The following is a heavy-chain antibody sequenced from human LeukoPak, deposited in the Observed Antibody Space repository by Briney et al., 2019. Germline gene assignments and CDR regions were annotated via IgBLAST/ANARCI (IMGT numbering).Heavy chain of an antibody. J-gene: IGHJ3*02. CDR3: ARDCSGGSCYGAFDT. CDR1: GASIRSGDYY. Sequence: SETLSLTCTVSGASIRSGDYYWSWIRQPPGKGLEWIGYIYDSGSTYYNPSLKSRITISVGTSENRFSLKLSSVTATDTAVYYCARDCSGGSCYGAFDTWGQGTMVTVSS. D-gene: IGHD2-15*01. V-gene: IGHV4-30-4*01. CDR2: IYDSGST.